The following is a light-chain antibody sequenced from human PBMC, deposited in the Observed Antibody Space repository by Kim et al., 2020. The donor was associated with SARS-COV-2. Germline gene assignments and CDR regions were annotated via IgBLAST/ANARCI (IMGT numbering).Light chain of an antibody. CDR2: TNN. Sequence: QSVLTKPPSASGTTGQRVTISCSGSSSNIGSNPVNWYQQFPVTAPKLLIYTNNQWPSEVPDRFSVSKSATTASLAISGLQSEDEADYYCAAWDDSLNSVVFGGGTQLTVL. V-gene: IGLV1-44*01. CDR1: SSNIGSNP. J-gene: IGLJ2*01. CDR3: AAWDDSLNSVV.